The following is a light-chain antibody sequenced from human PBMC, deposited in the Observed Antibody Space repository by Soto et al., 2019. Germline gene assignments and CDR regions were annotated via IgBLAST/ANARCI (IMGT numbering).Light chain of an antibody. CDR3: QQYNSYSPWT. CDR2: DAS. V-gene: IGKV1-5*01. CDR1: QSISSW. J-gene: IGKJ1*01. Sequence: DIQVTQSPSTLSGSVGDRVTITCRASQSISSWLAWYQQKPGKAPKLLIYDASSLESGVPSRFSGSGSGTELTITISSLKPDDFATYYCQQYNSYSPWTFGQGTKVDIK.